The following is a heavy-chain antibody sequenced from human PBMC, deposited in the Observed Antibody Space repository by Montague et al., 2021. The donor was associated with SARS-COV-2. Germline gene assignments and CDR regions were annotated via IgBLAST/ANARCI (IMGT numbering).Heavy chain of an antibody. Sequence: SLILSCAVSGFTSGDYQMTWVRQAPVKGLQWVAHINQDETAKTYXDSVKGRFTISRDNAKNSLFLQMNSLKDEDTAVYYCARSPRGSGTGWLDYWGQGTLVTVSS. D-gene: IGHD3/OR15-3a*01. CDR2: INQDETAK. J-gene: IGHJ4*02. CDR1: GFTSGDYQ. V-gene: IGHV3-7*01. CDR3: ARSPRGSGTGWLDY.